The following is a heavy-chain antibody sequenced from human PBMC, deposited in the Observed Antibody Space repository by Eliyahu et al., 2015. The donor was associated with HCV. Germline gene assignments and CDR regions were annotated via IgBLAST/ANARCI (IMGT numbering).Heavy chain of an antibody. CDR1: GASIXSYY. D-gene: IGHD6-19*01. Sequence: QVQLQESGPGLVKPSETLSLTCTXSGASIXSYYWSWMRQPPGKGLEWIAXIYHSGSTNYNPSLKSRVXISLDTSRNQFSLKLSSVTAADTAXYYCAXGGGGIAVAGTGGWFDPWGQGTLVTVSS. J-gene: IGHJ5*02. CDR3: AXGGGGIAVAGTGGWFDP. V-gene: IGHV4-59*01. CDR2: IYHSGST.